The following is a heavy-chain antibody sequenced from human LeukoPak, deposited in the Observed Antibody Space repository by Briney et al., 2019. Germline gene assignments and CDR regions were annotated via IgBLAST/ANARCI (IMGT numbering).Heavy chain of an antibody. V-gene: IGHV3-9*01. J-gene: IGHJ4*02. CDR1: GFTFDDYA. D-gene: IGHD6-13*01. Sequence: PGGSLRLSCAASGFTFDDYAMHWVRQAPGKGLGWVSGISWNSGSIGYADSVKGRFTIPRDNAKNSLYLQMNSLRAEDTALYYCAKASSSWDQYYFDYWGQGTLVTVSS. CDR2: ISWNSGSI. CDR3: AKASSSWDQYYFDY.